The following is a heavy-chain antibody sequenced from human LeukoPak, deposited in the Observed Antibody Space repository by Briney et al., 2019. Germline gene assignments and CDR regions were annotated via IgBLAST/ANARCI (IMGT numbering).Heavy chain of an antibody. CDR3: VMYGDYVDIFDY. CDR1: GYTFTRHW. V-gene: IGHV5-51*01. J-gene: IGHJ4*02. CDR2: IFPGGSDI. D-gene: IGHD4-17*01. Sequence: GESLKISCKGSGYTFTRHWTGWVRQTPGKGLEWMGFIFPGGSDIRYSPSFQGQVTISADRSITTAHLQWSSLKASDTAIYYCVMYGDYVDIFDYWGQGTLVTVSS.